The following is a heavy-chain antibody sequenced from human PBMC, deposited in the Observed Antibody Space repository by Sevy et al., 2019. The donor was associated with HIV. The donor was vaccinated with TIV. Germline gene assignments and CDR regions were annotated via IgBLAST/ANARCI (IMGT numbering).Heavy chain of an antibody. CDR2: IKQDGSEK. Sequence: GGSLRLSCAASGFTFSTYWMTWVRQAPGKGLEWVANIKQDGSEKYYAESVKGRLTVSRDNTKNFLYLQLNSLRAEDTAIYYCARAPVGSGWYFPRGIDYWGQGTLVTVSS. V-gene: IGHV3-7*01. CDR3: ARAPVGSGWYFPRGIDY. CDR1: GFTFSTYW. J-gene: IGHJ4*02. D-gene: IGHD6-13*01.